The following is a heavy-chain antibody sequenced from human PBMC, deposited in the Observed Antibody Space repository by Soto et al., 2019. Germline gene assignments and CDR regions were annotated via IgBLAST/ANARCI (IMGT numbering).Heavy chain of an antibody. CDR3: AGTRPGSDSSGYSVPPPQDY. CDR1: GGTFSSYA. Sequence: QVQLVQSGAEVKKPGSSVKVSCKASGGTFSSYAISWVRQAPGQGLEWMGGIIPIFGTANYAQKFQGRVTITADEATSTAYMELSSLRSEDTAVYYCAGTRPGSDSSGYSVPPPQDYWGQGTLVTVSS. CDR2: IIPIFGTA. J-gene: IGHJ4*02. V-gene: IGHV1-69*12. D-gene: IGHD3-22*01.